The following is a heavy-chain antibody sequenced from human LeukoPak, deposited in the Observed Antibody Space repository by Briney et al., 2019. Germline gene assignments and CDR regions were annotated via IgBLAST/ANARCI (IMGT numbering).Heavy chain of an antibody. D-gene: IGHD3-22*01. CDR1: GFTFSSYE. J-gene: IGHJ3*02. V-gene: IGHV3-48*03. Sequence: GGSLRLSCAASGFTFSSYEMNWVRQPPGKGLEWVSYIGTSDSSTYYADSVKGRFTISRDNAKNSLYLQMNSLRVEDTAVYYCARYGDSSVYYSADAFDIWGQGTMVTVSS. CDR2: IGTSDSST. CDR3: ARYGDSSVYYSADAFDI.